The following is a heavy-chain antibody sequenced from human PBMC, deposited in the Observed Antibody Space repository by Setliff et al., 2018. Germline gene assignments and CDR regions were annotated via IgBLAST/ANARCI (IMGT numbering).Heavy chain of an antibody. J-gene: IGHJ4*02. D-gene: IGHD2-2*01. CDR3: SRLVRYCTRTSCQRLSGDDY. Sequence: EASVKVSCKASGYTFTDYGVTWVRQAPGQGLEWVGWISPYSGNTYYVPKFQGRITMTTDTSTTTAYMELKSLRSDDTAIYYCSRLVRYCTRTSCQRLSGDDYWGQGALVTVSS. CDR2: ISPYSGNT. V-gene: IGHV1-18*01. CDR1: GYTFTDYG.